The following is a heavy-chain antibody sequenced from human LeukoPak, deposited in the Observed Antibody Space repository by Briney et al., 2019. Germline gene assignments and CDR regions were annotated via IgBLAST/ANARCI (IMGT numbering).Heavy chain of an antibody. CDR3: ARGSFHWLLD. CDR2: IYYSGIT. J-gene: IGHJ4*02. V-gene: IGHV4-59*12. Sequence: SETLSLTCTVSGGSISSYYWSWIRQPPGKGLEWIGNIYYSGITNYNASLESRVAISIDSSTNQFSLKLSSVTAADTAVYYCARGSFHWLLDWGQGTPVTVSS. D-gene: IGHD3-9*01. CDR1: GGSISSYY.